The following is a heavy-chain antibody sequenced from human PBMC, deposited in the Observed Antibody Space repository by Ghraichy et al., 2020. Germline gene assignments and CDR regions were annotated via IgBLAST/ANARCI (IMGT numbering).Heavy chain of an antibody. CDR2: ITWNSGII. J-gene: IGHJ6*02. CDR1: GFPFDDYA. CDR3: AKDQLRYCSSPACYVMDV. V-gene: IGHV3-9*01. Sequence: LNISCAASGFPFDDYAMHWVRQAPGKGLEWVSGITWNSGIIGYADSVKGRFTISRDNAKNSLYLQMNSLRAEDTALYYCAKDQLRYCSSPACYVMDVWGQGTTVTVSS. D-gene: IGHD2-2*01.